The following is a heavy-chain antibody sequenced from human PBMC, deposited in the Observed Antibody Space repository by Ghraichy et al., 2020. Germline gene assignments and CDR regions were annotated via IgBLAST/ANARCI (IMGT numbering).Heavy chain of an antibody. Sequence: GGSLRLSCKGSGYSFTSYWIGWVRQMPGKGLEWMGIIYPGDSDTRYSPSFQGQVTISADKSISTANLQWSSLKASDTAMYYCARLPSFDWFGGWFDPWGQGTLVTVSS. J-gene: IGHJ5*02. V-gene: IGHV5-51*01. CDR2: IYPGDSDT. CDR3: ARLPSFDWFGGWFDP. D-gene: IGHD3-9*01. CDR1: GYSFTSYW.